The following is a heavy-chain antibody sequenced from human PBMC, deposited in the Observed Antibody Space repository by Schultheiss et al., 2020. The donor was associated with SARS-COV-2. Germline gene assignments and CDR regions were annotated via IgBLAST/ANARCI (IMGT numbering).Heavy chain of an antibody. Sequence: GGSLRLSCAASGFTFSSYWMHWVRQAPGKGLEWVSYISSSGSTIYYADSVKGRFTISRDNAKNSLYLQMNSLRAEDTALYYCAKDIYGSGSYYVNFDYWGQGTLVTVSS. V-gene: IGHV3-48*04. CDR3: AKDIYGSGSYYVNFDY. CDR1: GFTFSSYW. D-gene: IGHD3-10*01. J-gene: IGHJ4*02. CDR2: ISSSGSTI.